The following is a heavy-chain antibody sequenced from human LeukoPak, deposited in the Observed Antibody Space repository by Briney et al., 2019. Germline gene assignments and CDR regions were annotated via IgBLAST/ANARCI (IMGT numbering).Heavy chain of an antibody. CDR3: AKDMRSATFLVPAATERWFDP. J-gene: IGHJ5*02. D-gene: IGHD2-2*01. Sequence: PGGPLRLSCGASGFTFRSYAMSWLRQAPGKGLEWVSAFSGSGGSTYYADSVKGGLTIPRENYENTVYLHMNSLRAEDTAVYYCAKDMRSATFLVPAATERWFDPWGQGTLVTVSS. CDR2: FSGSGGST. V-gene: IGHV3-23*01. CDR1: GFTFRSYA.